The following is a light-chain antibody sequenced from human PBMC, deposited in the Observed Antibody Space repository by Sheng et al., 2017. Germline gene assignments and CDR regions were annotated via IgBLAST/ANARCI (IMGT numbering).Light chain of an antibody. CDR1: QSISIN. Sequence: VVMTQSPATLSVSPGDRVTLSCRASQSISINLAWYQHKPGQAPRLLILCCIHQGHWYPSQVQWQWVWERVSRLTISSLQSEDFAIYYCQQYTNWPLFGGRDQGGDQT. CDR2: CI. V-gene: IGKV3-15*01. CDR3: QQYTNWPL. J-gene: IGKJ4*01.